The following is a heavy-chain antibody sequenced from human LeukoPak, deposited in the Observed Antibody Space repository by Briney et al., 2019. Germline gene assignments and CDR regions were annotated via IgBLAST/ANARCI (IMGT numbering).Heavy chain of an antibody. CDR3: ASSSGPDIAVALDY. V-gene: IGHV4-39*07. Sequence: PSETLSLTCTVSGGSISSSSYYWGWIRQPPGKGLEWIGSIYYSGSTYYNPSLKSRVTISVDTSKNQFSLKLSSVTAADTAVYYCASSSGPDIAVALDYWGQGTLVTVSS. CDR1: GGSISSSSYY. J-gene: IGHJ4*02. D-gene: IGHD6-19*01. CDR2: IYYSGST.